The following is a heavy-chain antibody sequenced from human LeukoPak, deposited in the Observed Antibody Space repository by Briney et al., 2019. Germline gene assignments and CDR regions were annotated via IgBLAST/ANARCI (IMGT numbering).Heavy chain of an antibody. CDR2: INPSGGST. J-gene: IGHJ4*02. CDR3: ARDPYGSGSYYADY. V-gene: IGHV1-46*01. D-gene: IGHD3-10*01. CDR1: GYTFTSYY. Sequence: ASVKVSCKASGYTFTSYYMHWVRQAPGQGLEWMGIINPSGGSTSYAQKFQGRVTITADKSTSTAYMELSSLRSEDTAVYYCARDPYGSGSYYADYWGQGTLVTVSS.